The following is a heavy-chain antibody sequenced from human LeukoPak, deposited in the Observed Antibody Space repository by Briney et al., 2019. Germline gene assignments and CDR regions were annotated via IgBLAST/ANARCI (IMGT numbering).Heavy chain of an antibody. D-gene: IGHD3-22*01. CDR1: GGSISSSSYY. J-gene: IGHJ3*02. CDR3: ARGGITMIVVAIDAFDI. Sequence: SETLSLTCTVSGGSISSSSYYWGWIRQPPGKGLEWIGSIYHSGSTYYNPSLKSRVTISVDTSKNQFSLKLSSVTAADTAVYYCARGGITMIVVAIDAFDIWGQGTMVTVSS. V-gene: IGHV4-39*07. CDR2: IYHSGST.